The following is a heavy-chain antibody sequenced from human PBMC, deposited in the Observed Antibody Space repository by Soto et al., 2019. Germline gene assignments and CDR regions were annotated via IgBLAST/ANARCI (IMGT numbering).Heavy chain of an antibody. J-gene: IGHJ4*02. Sequence: QVQLVQSGAEVKKPGSSVKVSCKASGGTFSSYAISWVRQAPGQGLEWMGGIIPIIGTANYAQKFQGRDTLTADESTSTAYMERSSMGSEDTAVDYCARRSSSSSGGRVDYWGQGTLVTVSS. CDR3: ARRSSSSSGGRVDY. CDR1: GGTFSSYA. CDR2: IIPIIGTA. V-gene: IGHV1-69*01. D-gene: IGHD6-6*01.